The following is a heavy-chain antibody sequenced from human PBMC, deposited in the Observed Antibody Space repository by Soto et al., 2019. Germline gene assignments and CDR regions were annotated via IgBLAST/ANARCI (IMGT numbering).Heavy chain of an antibody. V-gene: IGHV5-51*01. Sequence: GESLKISCKGSGYSFTSYWIGWVRQMPGKGLEWMGIIYPGDSDTRYSPSFQGQVTISADKSISTAYLQWSSLKASDTAMYYCARQVEMATKNYCFEYWGPGTLVTVSS. D-gene: IGHD5-12*01. CDR1: GYSFTSYW. J-gene: IGHJ4*02. CDR2: IYPGDSDT. CDR3: ARQVEMATKNYCFEY.